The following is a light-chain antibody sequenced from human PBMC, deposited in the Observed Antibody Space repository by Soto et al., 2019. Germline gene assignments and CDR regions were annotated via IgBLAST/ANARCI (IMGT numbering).Light chain of an antibody. V-gene: IGKV3-20*01. CDR1: QTVPNNY. CDR2: GAS. Sequence: EIVLTQSPGTLSLSVGERATLSCRSSQTVPNNYLVWYQQKPGQTPTVLIYGASNRAAGIPDRFSGSGSGTDFTLTISSLDPEDFAEYYCQRYDASPTFGKGTRVE. CDR3: QRYDASPT. J-gene: IGKJ1*01.